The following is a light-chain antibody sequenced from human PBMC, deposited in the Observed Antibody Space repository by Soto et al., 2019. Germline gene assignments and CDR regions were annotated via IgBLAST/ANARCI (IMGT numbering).Light chain of an antibody. V-gene: IGLV2-8*01. J-gene: IGLJ2*01. CDR3: SSYSGNYIVL. Sequence: QSALTQPPSASGSPGQSVTISCTGTSSDVGGYNFVSWYQHHPGKAPKLMIYEVSKRPSGVPDRFSDSKSGNTASLTVSGLQAENEADYYCSSYSGNYIVLLGGGTQLTVL. CDR2: EVS. CDR1: SSDVGGYNF.